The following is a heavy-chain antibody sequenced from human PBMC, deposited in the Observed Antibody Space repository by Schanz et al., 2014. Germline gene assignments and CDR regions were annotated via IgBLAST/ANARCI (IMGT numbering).Heavy chain of an antibody. CDR1: GFTFSAYY. J-gene: IGHJ4*02. D-gene: IGHD3-22*01. V-gene: IGHV3-11*03. CDR2: ISYGTSYI. Sequence: VQLLESGGGLVQPGGSLRLSCAASGFTFSAYYMDWVRQAPGKGLEWVSSISYGTSYIYYADSVKGRFTISRDNAKNSLYLQMNSLRAEDTAVYYCARPPHDSSGYYPFDYWGQGTLVTVSS. CDR3: ARPPHDSSGYYPFDY.